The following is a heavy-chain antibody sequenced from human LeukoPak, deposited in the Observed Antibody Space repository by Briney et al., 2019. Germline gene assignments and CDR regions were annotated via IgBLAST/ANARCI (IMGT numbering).Heavy chain of an antibody. Sequence: PGGSLRLSCAASGFTFSSYWMHWVRQAPGKGLEWVSYISSSGSTIYYADSVKGRFTISRDNAKNSLYLQMNSLRAEDTAVYYCARQYYDSSPKPDYWGQGTLVTVSS. V-gene: IGHV3-48*04. J-gene: IGHJ4*02. CDR1: GFTFSSYW. CDR2: ISSSGSTI. CDR3: ARQYYDSSPKPDY. D-gene: IGHD3-22*01.